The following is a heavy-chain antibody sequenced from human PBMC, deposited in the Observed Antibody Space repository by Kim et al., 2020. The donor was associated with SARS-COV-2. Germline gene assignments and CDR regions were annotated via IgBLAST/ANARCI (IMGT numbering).Heavy chain of an antibody. CDR1: GFTFSDSA. V-gene: IGHV3-73*01. CDR3: TRVPPYSNSWWGAFDI. Sequence: GGSLRLSCAASGFTFSDSAMYWVRQASGKGLEWVGRIRSKANSYATAYDVSVKGRFIISRDDSKNTAYLQMNSLKTEDTAIYYCTRVPPYSNSWWGAFDISGQGTMVTVSS. D-gene: IGHD6-13*01. CDR2: IRSKANSYAT. J-gene: IGHJ3*02.